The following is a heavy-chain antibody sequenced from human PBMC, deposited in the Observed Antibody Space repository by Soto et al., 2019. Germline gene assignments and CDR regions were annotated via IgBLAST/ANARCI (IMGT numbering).Heavy chain of an antibody. CDR1: GFTFSSYA. V-gene: IGHV3-23*01. J-gene: IGHJ5*02. CDR2: ISGSGGST. D-gene: IGHD5-18*01. CDR3: AKALTRGYSYGSPYNWSDP. Sequence: GGSLRLSCAASGFTFSSYAMSWVRQAPGKGLEWVSAISGSGGSTYYADSVKGRFTISRDNSKNTLYLQMNSLRAEDTAVYYCAKALTRGYSYGSPYNWSDPWGQGTLVTVSS.